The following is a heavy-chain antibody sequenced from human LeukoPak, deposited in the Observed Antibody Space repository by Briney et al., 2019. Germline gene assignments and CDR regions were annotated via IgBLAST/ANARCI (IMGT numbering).Heavy chain of an antibody. D-gene: IGHD3-22*01. CDR2: INANSGGT. CDR1: GYTFTGYY. V-gene: IGHV1-2*02. J-gene: IGHJ3*01. CDR3: AGFFYDNSGDAFDL. Sequence: ASVKVSCKASGYTFTGYYMHWVRQAPGQGLEWMGWINANSGGTNYAQKFQGRVTMTRDTSISTAYMELSSLRPEDSAVYYCAGFFYDNSGDAFDLWGQGTMVTVSS.